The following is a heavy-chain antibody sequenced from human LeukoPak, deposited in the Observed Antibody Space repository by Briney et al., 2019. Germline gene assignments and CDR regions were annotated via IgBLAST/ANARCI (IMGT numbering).Heavy chain of an antibody. CDR2: INPSGGST. D-gene: IGHD3-10*01. J-gene: IGHJ6*03. CDR1: GYTFTSYY. Sequence: ASVKVSCKASGYTFTSYYMHWVRQAPGQGLEWMGIINPSGGSTSYAQKFQGRVTMTRDTSTSTVYMELSSLRSEDTAVYYCARAVDTYGSGFYYMDVWGKGTTVTISS. V-gene: IGHV1-46*01. CDR3: ARAVDTYGSGFYYMDV.